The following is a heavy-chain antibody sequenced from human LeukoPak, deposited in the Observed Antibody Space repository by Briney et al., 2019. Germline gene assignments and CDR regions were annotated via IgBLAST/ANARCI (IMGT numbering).Heavy chain of an antibody. Sequence: SETLSLTCTVSGGSISSSSYYWGWIRQPPGKGLEWIGSIYYSGSNYYNPSLKSRVTISVDTSKNQFSLKLSSVTAADTAVYYCARQYSSSWYEFAFDIWGQGTMVTVSS. CDR1: GGSISSSSYY. V-gene: IGHV4-39*01. D-gene: IGHD6-13*01. CDR2: IYYSGSN. J-gene: IGHJ3*02. CDR3: ARQYSSSWYEFAFDI.